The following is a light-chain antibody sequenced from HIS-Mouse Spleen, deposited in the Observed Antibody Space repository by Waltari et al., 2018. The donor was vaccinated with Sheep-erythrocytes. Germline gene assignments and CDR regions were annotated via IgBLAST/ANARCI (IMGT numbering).Light chain of an antibody. J-gene: IGLJ3*02. CDR3: CSYAGSSTWV. Sequence: QSALTQPASVSGSPGQSITIPCTGTRSAFGRYNLFFGYQQHPGTAPKLMIYEGSKRPSGVSNRFSGSKSGNTASLTISGLQAEDEADYYCCSYAGSSTWVFGGGTKLTVL. CDR2: EGS. V-gene: IGLV2-23*01. CDR1: RSAFGRYNL.